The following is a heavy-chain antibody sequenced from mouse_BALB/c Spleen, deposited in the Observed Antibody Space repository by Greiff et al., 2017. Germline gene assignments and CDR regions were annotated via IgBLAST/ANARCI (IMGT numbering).Heavy chain of an antibody. J-gene: IGHJ3*01. CDR1: GFTFSDYY. CDR2: ISDGGSYT. CDR3: ARDTPFAY. V-gene: IGHV5-4*02. Sequence: DVHLVESGGGLVKPGGSLKLSCAASGFTFSDYYMYWVRQTPEKRLEWVATISDGGSYTYYPDSVKGRFTISRDNAKNNLYLQMSSLKSEDTAMYYCARDTPFAYWGQGTLVTVSA.